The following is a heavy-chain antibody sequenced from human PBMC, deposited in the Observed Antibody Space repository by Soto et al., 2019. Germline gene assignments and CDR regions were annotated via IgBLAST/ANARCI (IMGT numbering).Heavy chain of an antibody. D-gene: IGHD3-3*01. CDR3: AHRVLRTVFGLVTTTAIYFVF. J-gene: IGHJ4*02. CDR1: GFSLSTSGVG. CDR2: IYWDDDK. V-gene: IGHV2-5*02. Sequence: ESGPTQVKPRQTLTLTCTFSGFSLSTSGVGVGWIRQSPGKAPEWLALIYWDDDKRYSPSLKSRLTITKDTSKNQLVLSMADLDPAYTATYYCAHRVLRTVFGLVTTTAIYFVFWGQGTPVAVSS.